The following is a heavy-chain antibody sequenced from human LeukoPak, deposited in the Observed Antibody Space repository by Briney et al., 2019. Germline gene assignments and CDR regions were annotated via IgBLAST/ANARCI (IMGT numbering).Heavy chain of an antibody. D-gene: IGHD6-13*01. J-gene: IGHJ4*02. CDR3: ATVGQQLVRLSDY. CDR2: IIPILGIA. V-gene: IGHV1-69*04. Sequence: GCSVKVSCKASGGTFSSYAISWVRQAPGQGLEWMGRIIPILGIANSAQKFQGRVTMTEDTSTDTAYMELSSLRSEDTAVYYCATVGQQLVRLSDYWGQGTLVTVS. CDR1: GGTFSSYA.